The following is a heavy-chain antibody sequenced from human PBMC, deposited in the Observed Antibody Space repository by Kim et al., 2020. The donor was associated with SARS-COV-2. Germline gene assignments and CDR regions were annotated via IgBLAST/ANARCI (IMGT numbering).Heavy chain of an antibody. Sequence: GGSLRLSCAASGFTFSSYAMSWVRQAPGKGLEWVSAISGSGGSTYYADSVKGRFTISRDNSKNTLYLQMNSLRAEDTAVYYCATYDSSGYYLYYYYYGMDVWGQGTTVTVSS. CDR3: ATYDSSGYYLYYYYYGMDV. D-gene: IGHD3-22*01. J-gene: IGHJ6*02. CDR1: GFTFSSYA. V-gene: IGHV3-23*01. CDR2: ISGSGGST.